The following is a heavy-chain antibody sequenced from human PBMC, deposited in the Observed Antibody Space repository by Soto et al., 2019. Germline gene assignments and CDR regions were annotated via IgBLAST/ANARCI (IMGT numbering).Heavy chain of an antibody. CDR2: ISSSSGYI. J-gene: IGHJ4*02. V-gene: IGHV3-21*01. Sequence: GGSLRLSCAASGFTFSGYSMNWVRQAPGKGLEWVSSISSSSGYIYYADSVGGRFTISRDNAKNSLYLQMNSLRAEDTAVYYCARDARSITGTTGYFDYWGQGTLVTVSS. CDR1: GFTFSGYS. D-gene: IGHD1-20*01. CDR3: ARDARSITGTTGYFDY.